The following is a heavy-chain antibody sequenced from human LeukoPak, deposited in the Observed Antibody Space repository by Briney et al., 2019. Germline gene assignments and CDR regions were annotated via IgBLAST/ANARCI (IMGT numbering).Heavy chain of an antibody. D-gene: IGHD6-13*01. CDR2: INPNSGGT. CDR3: ARDPFWKQQLRYYFDY. CDR1: GGTFTGYY. V-gene: IGHV1-2*02. Sequence: ASVKVSCKASGGTFTGYYMHWVRQAPGQGLEWMGWINPNSGGTNYAQKFQGRVTMTRDTSISTAYMELSRLRSDDTAVYYCARDPFWKQQLRYYFDYWGQGTLVTVSS. J-gene: IGHJ4*02.